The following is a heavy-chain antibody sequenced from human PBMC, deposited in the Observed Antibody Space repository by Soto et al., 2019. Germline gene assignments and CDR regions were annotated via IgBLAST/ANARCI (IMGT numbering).Heavy chain of an antibody. CDR2: ISYDGSNK. Sequence: LRLSCGASGFTFSSYGMHWVRQAPGKGLEWVAVISYDGSNKYYADSVKGRFTISRDDSKNTLYVQMNSLRAEDTAVYYCAKGPYYYGSEGMDVWGQGTTVTVSS. J-gene: IGHJ6*02. D-gene: IGHD3-10*01. CDR3: AKGPYYYGSEGMDV. CDR1: GFTFSSYG. V-gene: IGHV3-30*18.